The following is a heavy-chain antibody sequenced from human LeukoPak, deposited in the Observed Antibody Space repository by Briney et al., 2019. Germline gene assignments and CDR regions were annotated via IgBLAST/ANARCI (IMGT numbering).Heavy chain of an antibody. CDR2: ISTSGST. D-gene: IGHD4-23*01. J-gene: IGHJ4*02. Sequence: PSETLSLTCTVSGDSISSYFRTWIRQPAGKGLEWVGRISTSGSTNYNPSLKSRVTMSVDTSKNQFSLNLSSVTAADTAVYYCARGSAVVTRGLDYWGQGTLVTVSS. V-gene: IGHV4-4*07. CDR1: GDSISSYF. CDR3: ARGSAVVTRGLDY.